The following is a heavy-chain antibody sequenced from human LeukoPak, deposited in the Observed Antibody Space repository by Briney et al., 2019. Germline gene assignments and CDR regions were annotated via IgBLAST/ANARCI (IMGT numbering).Heavy chain of an antibody. V-gene: IGHV4-39*02. J-gene: IGHJ4*02. CDR2: IYYSGST. CDR3: AREDYYGSGSYYQFDY. CDR1: GGSISSSIYS. Sequence: PSETLSLTCTVSGGSISSSIYSWGWLRQPPGKGLEWIGSIYYSGSTYYNPSLKSRVTISVDTSKNQFSLKLSSVTAADTAVYYCAREDYYGSGSYYQFDYWGQGTLVTVSS. D-gene: IGHD3-10*01.